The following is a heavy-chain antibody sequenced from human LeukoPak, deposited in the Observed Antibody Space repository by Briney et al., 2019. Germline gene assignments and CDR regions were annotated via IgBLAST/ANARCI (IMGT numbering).Heavy chain of an antibody. CDR1: GGSISSYY. D-gene: IGHD6-13*01. CDR2: IYYSGST. J-gene: IGHJ4*02. V-gene: IGHV4-59*08. Sequence: KPSETLSLTCTVSGGSISSYYWSWIRQPPGKGLEWIGYIYYSGSTNYNPSLKSRVTISVDTSKNQFSLKLSSVTAADTAVYYCARHPSRIAAAGLAKDYWGQGTLVTVSS. CDR3: ARHPSRIAAAGLAKDY.